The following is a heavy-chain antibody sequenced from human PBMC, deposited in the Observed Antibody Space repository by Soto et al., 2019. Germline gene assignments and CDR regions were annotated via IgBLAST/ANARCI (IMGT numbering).Heavy chain of an antibody. CDR2: ISAHNGNT. CDR3: ARGGYGDY. J-gene: IGHJ4*02. D-gene: IGHD1-1*01. Sequence: QVHLVQSGAEVKRPGASVKVSCKGSGYTFTTYGINWVRQAPGQGLEWVGWISAHNGNTNYAQKLQGRVTVTRDTSTSTAYMELRTLRSDDMAVYYCARGGYGDYWGQGALVTVSS. CDR1: GYTFTTYG. V-gene: IGHV1-18*03.